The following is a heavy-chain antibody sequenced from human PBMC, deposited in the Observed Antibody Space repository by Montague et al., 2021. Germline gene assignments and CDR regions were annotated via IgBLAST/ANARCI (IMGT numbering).Heavy chain of an antibody. CDR2: VSHGGRT. V-gene: IGHV4-38-2*02. Sequence: SETLSLTCTVSRSLINSDYYWGWIRQPPGKGLEWMGSVSHGGRTYYNPSLKSRVTISVDTSNNHFSLKLSSVTAADTAMYYCARERDRYYYMTSGAKGPRAPSP. CDR3: ARERDRYYYMTS. CDR1: RSLINSDYY. J-gene: IGHJ6*03.